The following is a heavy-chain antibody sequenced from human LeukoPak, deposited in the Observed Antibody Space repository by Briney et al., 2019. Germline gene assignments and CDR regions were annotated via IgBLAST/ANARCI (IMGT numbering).Heavy chain of an antibody. Sequence: ASVKVSCKASGYTFTGYYMHWVRQAPGQGLEWMGWIDPNSGGTNYAQKFQGRVTMTRDTSISTVYMELSRLRSDDTAVYYCARDGQQWLVRGGWFDPWGQGTLVTVSS. CDR1: GYTFTGYY. CDR2: IDPNSGGT. J-gene: IGHJ5*02. CDR3: ARDGQQWLVRGGWFDP. D-gene: IGHD6-19*01. V-gene: IGHV1-2*02.